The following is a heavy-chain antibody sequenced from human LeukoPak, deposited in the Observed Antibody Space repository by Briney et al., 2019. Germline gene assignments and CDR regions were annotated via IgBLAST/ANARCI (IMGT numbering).Heavy chain of an antibody. J-gene: IGHJ4*02. Sequence: ASVKVSCKASGYTFTSYGISWVRQAPGQGLEWMGWISAYNGNTNYAQKLQGRVTITRNTSISTAYMELSSLRSEDTAVYYCARGRVGTDIDSWGQGTLVTVSS. CDR2: ISAYNGNT. CDR3: ARGRVGTDIDS. CDR1: GYTFTSYG. D-gene: IGHD1-1*01. V-gene: IGHV1-18*01.